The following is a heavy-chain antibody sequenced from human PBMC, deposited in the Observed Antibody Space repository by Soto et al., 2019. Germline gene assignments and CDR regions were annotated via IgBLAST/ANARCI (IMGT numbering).Heavy chain of an antibody. CDR1: GGSMSSYF. D-gene: IGHD3-16*01. CDR2: IYYSGST. Sequence: QVQLQESGPGLVKPSETLSLTCTVSGGSMSSYFWSWIRQPPGKGLEWIGYIYYSGSTNYNPSLKSRVTISVDTSKNQFSLKLSSVTAADTAVYYCARGKGGGGDYWGQGALVTVSS. CDR3: ARGKGGGGDY. J-gene: IGHJ4*02. V-gene: IGHV4-59*08.